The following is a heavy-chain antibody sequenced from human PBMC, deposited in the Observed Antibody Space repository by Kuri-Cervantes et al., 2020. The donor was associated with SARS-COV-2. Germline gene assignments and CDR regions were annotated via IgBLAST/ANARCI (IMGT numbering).Heavy chain of an antibody. CDR1: GFTFSSYA. CDR2: ISGSGGST. CDR3: AKDETEYNHNYSLDY. J-gene: IGHJ4*02. V-gene: IGHV3-23*01. D-gene: IGHD1-14*01. Sequence: GGSLRLSCAASGFTFSSYAMSWVRQAPGKGLEWVSAISGSGGSTYYADSVKGRFTISRDNSKNTLYLQMNSLRAEDTAVYFCAKDETEYNHNYSLDYWGQGTLVTVSS.